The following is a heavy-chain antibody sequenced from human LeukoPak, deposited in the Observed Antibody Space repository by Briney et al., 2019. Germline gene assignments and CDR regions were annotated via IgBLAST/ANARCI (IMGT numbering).Heavy chain of an antibody. CDR2: IHYSGST. CDR1: GGSLSSYF. D-gene: IGHD4-23*01. CDR3: ARELGATVVNYGMDV. V-gene: IGHV4-59*01. Sequence: SETLSLTCSVSGGSLSSYFWTWIRQPPGKGLEGIGYIHYSGSTNYNPSLKSRVTISVDTSKNQLSLKLTSVTAADTAVYYCARELGATVVNYGMDVWGQGTTVTVSS. J-gene: IGHJ6*02.